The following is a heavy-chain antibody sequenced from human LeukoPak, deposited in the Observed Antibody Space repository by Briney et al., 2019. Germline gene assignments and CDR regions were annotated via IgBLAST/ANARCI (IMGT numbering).Heavy chain of an antibody. D-gene: IGHD6-13*01. CDR3: ARDRSSSARED. V-gene: IGHV1-18*01. Sequence: GASVKVSCKTSGFTFISYGISWVRQAPGQGLEWVGWISGYNGNTNYAQKFRGRVTMTTDTSTTTAYMELRSLTSDDTAVYYCARDRSSSAREDWGQGTLVTVSS. CDR1: GFTFISYG. J-gene: IGHJ4*02. CDR2: ISGYNGNT.